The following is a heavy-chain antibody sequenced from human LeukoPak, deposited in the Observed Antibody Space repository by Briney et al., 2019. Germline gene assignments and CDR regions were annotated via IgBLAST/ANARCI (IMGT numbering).Heavy chain of an antibody. Sequence: SETLSLTCTVSGGSISGYYWSWIRQPPGKGLEWIGYIYYSGSTNYNPSLKSRVTISVDTSKNQFSLKLSSVTAADTAVYYCARAHYGTTWDFDYWGQGTLVTVSS. CDR2: IYYSGST. D-gene: IGHD3-10*01. V-gene: IGHV4-59*01. CDR1: GGSISGYY. J-gene: IGHJ4*02. CDR3: ARAHYGTTWDFDY.